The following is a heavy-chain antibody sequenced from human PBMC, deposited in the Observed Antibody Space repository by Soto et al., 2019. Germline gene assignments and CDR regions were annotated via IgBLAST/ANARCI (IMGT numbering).Heavy chain of an antibody. CDR3: ARGGPDFWNSVHYFDS. V-gene: IGHV3-21*01. J-gene: IGHJ4*02. CDR1: GFTFNTYG. CDR2: ISSRSNYI. D-gene: IGHD3-3*01. Sequence: GGSLRLSCAASGFTFNTYGMNWVRQAPGKGLEWVSSISSRSNYIYYADSLKGRFTISRDNAKNSLYLQMNSLRAEDTAVYYCARGGPDFWNSVHYFDSWGQGALVTVSS.